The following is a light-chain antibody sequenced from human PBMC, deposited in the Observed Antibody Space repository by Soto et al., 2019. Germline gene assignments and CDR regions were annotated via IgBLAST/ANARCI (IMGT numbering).Light chain of an antibody. Sequence: QSVLTQAASVSGSPGQSITISCTGTSSDVGSYQLVSWYQHHPGKAPKLMIYEGTKRPSGVSNRFSGSKSGNTASLTISGLQAEDEADYYCCSYAGSSTVVFGTGTKLTVL. J-gene: IGLJ1*01. CDR1: SSDVGSYQL. V-gene: IGLV2-23*01. CDR2: EGT. CDR3: CSYAGSSTVV.